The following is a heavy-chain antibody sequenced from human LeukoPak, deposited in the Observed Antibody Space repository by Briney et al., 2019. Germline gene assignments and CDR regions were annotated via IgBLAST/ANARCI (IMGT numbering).Heavy chain of an antibody. Sequence: ASVKVSCKASGYTFSSYDIHWVRQATGQGLEWMGWMNPNSGNTGYAQKFQGRVTMTRNTSISTAYMELSSLRSEDTAVYHCARVVRSSGYSDWGQGTLVTVSS. D-gene: IGHD3-22*01. CDR3: ARVVRSSGYSD. V-gene: IGHV1-8*01. CDR2: MNPNSGNT. CDR1: GYTFSSYD. J-gene: IGHJ4*02.